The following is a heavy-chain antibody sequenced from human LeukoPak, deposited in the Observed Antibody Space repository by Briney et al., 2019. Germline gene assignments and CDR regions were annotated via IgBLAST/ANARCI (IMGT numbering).Heavy chain of an antibody. D-gene: IGHD6-6*01. J-gene: IGHJ4*02. CDR1: GFTFSSYA. CDR2: VSAGGANT. V-gene: IGHV3-23*01. CDR3: AKAAPRTRQDYFDY. Sequence: PGGSLRLSCAASGFTFSSYAMSWVRQAPGKGLGWVSAVSAGGANTYYADSVKGRFTISRDNSKNTLYLQMNSLRAEDTAVYYCAKAAPRTRQDYFDYWGQGTLVTVSS.